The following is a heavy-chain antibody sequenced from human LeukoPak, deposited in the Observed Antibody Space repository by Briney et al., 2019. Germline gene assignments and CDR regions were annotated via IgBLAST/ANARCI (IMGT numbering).Heavy chain of an antibody. CDR3: ARDLRDGVVAATYWFDP. D-gene: IGHD2-15*01. J-gene: IGHJ5*02. V-gene: IGHV4-39*07. Sequence: SETLSLTCIVSGGSINSTYYWGWIRQPPGKGLEWNGTVYYSGSTYYNPSLKGRVTISVDTSKNQFSLRLTSVTAADTAIYYCARDLRDGVVAATYWFDPWGQGTLVTVSS. CDR2: VYYSGST. CDR1: GGSINSTYY.